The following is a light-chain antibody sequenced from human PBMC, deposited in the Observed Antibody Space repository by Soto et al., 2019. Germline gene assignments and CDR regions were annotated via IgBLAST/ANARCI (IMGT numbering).Light chain of an antibody. CDR1: QSVSSY. J-gene: IGKJ4*01. CDR2: DAS. V-gene: IGKV3-11*01. Sequence: EIVLTQFPDTLSLSPGERATLSCRASQSVSSYLAWYQQKPGQAPRLLIYDASNRATGIPARFSGSGAGTDFTLTISSLEPEDFAVYYWQQRSNWPLTFGRGTKVEIK. CDR3: QQRSNWPLT.